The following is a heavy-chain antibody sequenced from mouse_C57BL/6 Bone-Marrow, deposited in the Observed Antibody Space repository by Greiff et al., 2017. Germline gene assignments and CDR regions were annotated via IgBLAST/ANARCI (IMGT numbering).Heavy chain of an antibody. J-gene: IGHJ3*01. CDR1: GYTFTSYW. D-gene: IGHD2-3*01. Sequence: VQLQQSGAELVKPGASVKMSCKASGYTFTSYWITWVKQRPGQGLEWIGDIYPGSGSTNYNEKFKSKATLTVDTSSSTAYMQLSSLTSEDAAVYYCARRGYYTWFAYWGQGTLVTVSA. CDR2: IYPGSGST. V-gene: IGHV1-55*01. CDR3: ARRGYYTWFAY.